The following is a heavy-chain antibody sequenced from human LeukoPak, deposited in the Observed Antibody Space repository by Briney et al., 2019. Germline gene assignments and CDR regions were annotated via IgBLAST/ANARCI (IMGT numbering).Heavy chain of an antibody. Sequence: GGSLRLSCAASGFTFSSYGMHWVRQAPGKGLEWVAIMKQDGSDQEYVDSVRGRFTVSRDNAKNSLYLQMDSLRVDDTAVYYCAGDAGWTFGVWGQGTMVTVSS. V-gene: IGHV3-7*01. CDR2: MKQDGSDQ. CDR1: GFTFSSYG. D-gene: IGHD1-14*01. J-gene: IGHJ3*01. CDR3: AGDAGWTFGV.